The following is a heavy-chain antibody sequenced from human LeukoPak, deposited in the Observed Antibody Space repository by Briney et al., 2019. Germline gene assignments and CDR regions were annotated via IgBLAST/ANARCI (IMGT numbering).Heavy chain of an antibody. J-gene: IGHJ4*02. D-gene: IGHD4-23*01. CDR2: INPNSGGT. CDR1: GYTFTGYY. Sequence: GASVKVSCKASGYTFTGYYMHWVRQAPGQGLDWMGWINPNSGGTNYAQKFQGRVNMTRDTSISTAYMELSRLTSDDTAVYYCEITGASGNPHGYFDYWGQGTLVTVSS. CDR3: EITGASGNPHGYFDY. V-gene: IGHV1-2*02.